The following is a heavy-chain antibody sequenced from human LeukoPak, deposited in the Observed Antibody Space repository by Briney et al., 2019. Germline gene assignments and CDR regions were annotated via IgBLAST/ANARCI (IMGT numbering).Heavy chain of an antibody. CDR3: ARDEYYYGSGSYSGWFDP. D-gene: IGHD3-10*01. CDR1: GGTFSSYA. Sequence: ASVKVSCKASGGTFSSYAISWVRQAPGQGLEWMGWISAYNGNTNYAQKLQGRVTMTTDTSTSTAYMELRSLRSDDTAVYYCARDEYYYGSGSYSGWFDPWGQGTLVTVSS. CDR2: ISAYNGNT. V-gene: IGHV1-18*01. J-gene: IGHJ5*02.